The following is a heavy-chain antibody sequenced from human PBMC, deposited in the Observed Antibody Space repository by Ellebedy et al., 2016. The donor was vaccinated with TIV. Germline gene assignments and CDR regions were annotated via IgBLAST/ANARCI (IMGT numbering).Heavy chain of an antibody. CDR1: GGSISSSSYY. D-gene: IGHD3-10*01. V-gene: IGHV4-39*07. CDR2: IYYSVNT. J-gene: IGHJ6*02. CDR3: ASDVMVRGVIKPYYYGMDV. Sequence: SETLSLTCTVSGGSISSSSYYWGWIRQPPGKGLEWIGSIYYSVNTYYNPSLKSPVTISVDTSKNQFSLKLSSVTAADTAVYYCASDVMVRGVIKPYYYGMDVWGQGTTVTVSS.